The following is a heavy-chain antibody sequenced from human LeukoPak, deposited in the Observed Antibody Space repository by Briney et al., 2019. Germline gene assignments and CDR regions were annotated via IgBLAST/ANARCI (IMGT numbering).Heavy chain of an antibody. CDR1: GYTFTSYY. Sequence: ASVKVSCKASGYTFTSYYMHWVRQAPGQGLEWMGWISAYNGNTNYAQKLQGRVTMTTDTSTSTAYMELRSLRSDDTAVYYCARGEYYDFWSGYYSGYYYYYMDVWGKGTTVTVSS. D-gene: IGHD3-3*01. CDR2: ISAYNGNT. J-gene: IGHJ6*03. CDR3: ARGEYYDFWSGYYSGYYYYYMDV. V-gene: IGHV1-18*04.